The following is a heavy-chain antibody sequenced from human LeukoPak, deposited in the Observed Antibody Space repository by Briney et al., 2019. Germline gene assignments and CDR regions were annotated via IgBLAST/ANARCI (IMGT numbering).Heavy chain of an antibody. Sequence: PGGSLRLSCAASGFTFSSYWMHWVRQAPGKGLVWVSRINTDGSSTSYADSVKGRFTISRDNAKNMLYLQMNSLGAEDTAVYYCARPYYDFWSGYRKEYNWFDPWGQGTLVTVSS. J-gene: IGHJ5*02. CDR1: GFTFSSYW. D-gene: IGHD3-3*01. CDR2: INTDGSST. CDR3: ARPYYDFWSGYRKEYNWFDP. V-gene: IGHV3-74*01.